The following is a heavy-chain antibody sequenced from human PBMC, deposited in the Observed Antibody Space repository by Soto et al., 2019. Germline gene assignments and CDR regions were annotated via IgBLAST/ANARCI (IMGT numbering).Heavy chain of an antibody. V-gene: IGHV1-2*02. CDR2: INANNGGA. D-gene: IGHD6-25*01. Sequence: ASVKVSCKASGYTFTDYHIHWVRQAPGQGLEFMGWINANNGGAGSAQQFQGRVTVTRDTSITTVYMELSNLRSDDTAVYYCARERGSETLQPSYNCFDSWGQGTLVTVSS. CDR3: ARERGSETLQPSYNCFDS. CDR1: GYTFTDYH. J-gene: IGHJ5*01.